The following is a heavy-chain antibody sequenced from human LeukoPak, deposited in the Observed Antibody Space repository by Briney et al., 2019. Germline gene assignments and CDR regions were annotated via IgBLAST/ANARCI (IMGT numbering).Heavy chain of an antibody. D-gene: IGHD6-19*01. CDR1: GYSFTNYW. CDR2: ISPDDSDA. J-gene: IGHJ4*02. V-gene: IGHV5-51*01. Sequence: GESLKISCKGSGYSFTNYWIGWVRQMPGKGLEWMGIISPDDSDARYSPSFQGQVTISADKSITTAYLQWSSLKASDTAMYYCARQARSGSGWSDFDYWGQGTLVTVSS. CDR3: ARQARSGSGWSDFDY.